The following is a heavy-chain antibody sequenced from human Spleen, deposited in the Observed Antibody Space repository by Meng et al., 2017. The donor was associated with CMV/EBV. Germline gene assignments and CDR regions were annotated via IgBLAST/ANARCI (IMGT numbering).Heavy chain of an antibody. CDR2: ISSSSRDT. D-gene: IGHD2-8*01. J-gene: IGHJ4*02. V-gene: IGHV3-21*01. CDR3: ARIYCTDGVCSTPFDY. Sequence: GFGISGYNMTWVRQAPGEGLEWVSSISSSSRDTDYADSVKGRFTISRDNAKNALYMQMSSLRAEDTAVYYCARIYCTDGVCSTPFDYWGQGTLVTVSS. CDR1: GFGISGYN.